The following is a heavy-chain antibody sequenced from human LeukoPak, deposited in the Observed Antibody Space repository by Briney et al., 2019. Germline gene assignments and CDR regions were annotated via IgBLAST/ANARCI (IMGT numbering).Heavy chain of an antibody. J-gene: IGHJ5*02. CDR1: GYSISSGYF. CDR2: IYQRATV. Sequence: SETLSLTCNVSGYSISSGYFWGWVRQAPGKGLEWIGSIYQRATVHYNPSLKSRVTISVDTSKNQFSLKLRSVTAADTAVYYCARVTSRLGWFDPWGQGTLVTVSS. CDR3: ARVTSRLGWFDP. V-gene: IGHV4-38-2*02. D-gene: IGHD1-14*01.